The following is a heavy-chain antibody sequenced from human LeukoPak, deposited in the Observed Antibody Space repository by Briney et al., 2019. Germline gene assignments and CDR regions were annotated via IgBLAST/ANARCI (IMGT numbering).Heavy chain of an antibody. V-gene: IGHV5-51*01. D-gene: IGHD6-13*01. J-gene: IGHJ4*02. CDR3: ARQPWIAAPGGGYYFDY. CDR2: IYPRDSNT. CDR1: GYSFTSHW. Sequence: GESLKISCKGSGYGSGYSFTSHWIAWVRQMPGKGLEWMGIIYPRDSNTIYSPSFQGQVTISVDTSINTAYLQWISLKASDTAMYYCARQPWIAAPGGGYYFDYWGQGILVTVSS.